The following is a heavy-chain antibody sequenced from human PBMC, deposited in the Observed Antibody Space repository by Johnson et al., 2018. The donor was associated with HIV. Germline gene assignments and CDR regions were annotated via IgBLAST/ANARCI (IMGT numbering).Heavy chain of an antibody. V-gene: IGHV3-73*01. CDR3: ARDLAGHNAFDI. CDR1: RFTFSSYA. Sequence: VQLVASGGGVVQPGRSLRLSSAASRFTFSSYAMHWVRQAPGKGLERVGRIRSKANSYATAYAASVQDRFTISRDDSKNTAYLQMNSLRPEDTAVYYCARDLAGHNAFDIWGQGTMVTVSS. J-gene: IGHJ3*02. CDR2: IRSKANSYAT. D-gene: IGHD6-19*01.